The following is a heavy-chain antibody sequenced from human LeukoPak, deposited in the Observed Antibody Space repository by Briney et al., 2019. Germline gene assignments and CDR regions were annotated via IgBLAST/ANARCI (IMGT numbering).Heavy chain of an antibody. CDR1: GFTFISHS. J-gene: IGHJ4*02. V-gene: IGHV3-21*01. CDR2: FGTRSSSI. Sequence: PGGSLLLSCAASGFTFISHSMNWVRQAPGKGLEWVSSFGTRSSSIYYADSVKGRFTISRDNARNSLYLQMNSLKAEDTAVYYCARERDEGFDYWGQGTLVTVSS. CDR3: ARERDEGFDY. D-gene: IGHD5-24*01.